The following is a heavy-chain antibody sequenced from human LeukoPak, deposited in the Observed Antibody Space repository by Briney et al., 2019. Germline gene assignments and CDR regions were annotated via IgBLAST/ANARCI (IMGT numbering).Heavy chain of an antibody. Sequence: SETLSLTCAVYGGSFSTYYWRWIRQAPGKGLEWIAEINHRGDTNYNPSVKSRVTISVDTYKNQFSLKVRSLTAADTAVYYCARGPTISETGYFDYWGQGSLVTVSS. V-gene: IGHV4-34*01. CDR1: GGSFSTYY. D-gene: IGHD1-1*01. CDR2: INHRGDT. J-gene: IGHJ4*03. CDR3: ARGPTISETGYFDY.